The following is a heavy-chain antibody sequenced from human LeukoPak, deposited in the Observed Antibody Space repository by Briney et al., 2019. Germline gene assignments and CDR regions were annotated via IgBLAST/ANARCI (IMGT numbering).Heavy chain of an antibody. V-gene: IGHV3-64*01. Sequence: GGSLRLSCAASGFTFSSYAMRWVRQAPGKGLEYVSGISNTGGNTYYANSVKGRSTISRDNSKNTLFLQMGSLRPEDMAVYYCAREFSISLSFDQWGHGTLVTVSS. CDR3: AREFSISLSFDQ. J-gene: IGHJ4*03. D-gene: IGHD3-3*02. CDR1: GFTFSSYA. CDR2: ISNTGGNT.